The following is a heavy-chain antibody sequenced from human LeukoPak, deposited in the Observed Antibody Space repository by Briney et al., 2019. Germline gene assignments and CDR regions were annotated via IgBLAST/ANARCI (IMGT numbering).Heavy chain of an antibody. V-gene: IGHV3-33*01. CDR3: ATNGQNEPNWVER. CDR1: GFTLRSYV. J-gene: IGHJ5*02. Sequence: GGSLPLFCAASGFTLRSYVMHWVRQAPGKGLEWVAVIWYDGSNKYYADSVKGRFTISRDNSKNTLYLQMNSLRAEDTAVYYCATNGQNEPNWVERWGQGNLVTVSS. CDR2: IWYDGSNK. D-gene: IGHD2-8*01.